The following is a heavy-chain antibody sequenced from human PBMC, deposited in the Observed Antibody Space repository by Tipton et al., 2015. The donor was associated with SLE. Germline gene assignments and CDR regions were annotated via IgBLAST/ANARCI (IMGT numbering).Heavy chain of an antibody. J-gene: IGHJ4*02. Sequence: QLVQSGAEVKKPGSSVKVSCKASGGPLSTFTVNWVRQAPGQGLEWMGSIISVFGTPNYAQKFQGRVTITADESTSTAFMELSSLRSEDTAVYYCARESGATDDYWGQGSLVTVSS. CDR1: GGPLSTFT. CDR2: IISVFGTP. CDR3: ARESGATDDY. V-gene: IGHV1-69*15. D-gene: IGHD1/OR15-1a*01.